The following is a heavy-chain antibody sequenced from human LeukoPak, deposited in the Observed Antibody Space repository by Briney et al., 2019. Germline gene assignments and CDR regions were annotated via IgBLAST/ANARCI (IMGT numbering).Heavy chain of an antibody. D-gene: IGHD2-2*01. J-gene: IGHJ5*02. Sequence: GGSLRLSCAASGFTFSSYWVSWVRQAPGEGLEWVANINQDASEKYYVDSVKGRFTISRDNAKNSLYLQMNSLRAEDTAVYYCARGRRVPAAMGNWFDPWGQGTLVTVSS. CDR3: ARGRRVPAAMGNWFDP. CDR2: INQDASEK. V-gene: IGHV3-7*01. CDR1: GFTFSSYW.